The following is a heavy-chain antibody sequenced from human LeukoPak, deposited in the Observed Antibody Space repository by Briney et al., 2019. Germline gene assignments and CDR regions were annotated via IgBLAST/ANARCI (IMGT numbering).Heavy chain of an antibody. D-gene: IGHD6-6*01. Sequence: SETLSLTCTVSGGSISSSDYYWGWIRQPPGKGLEWIGIIYYSGSTSYNPSLLSRLTMFVDTSKNQFSLKLSSVTAADTAVYYCARYSSSFGWFDPWGQGTLVSVSS. CDR1: GGSISSSDYY. V-gene: IGHV4-39*01. CDR3: ARYSSSFGWFDP. J-gene: IGHJ5*02. CDR2: IYYSGST.